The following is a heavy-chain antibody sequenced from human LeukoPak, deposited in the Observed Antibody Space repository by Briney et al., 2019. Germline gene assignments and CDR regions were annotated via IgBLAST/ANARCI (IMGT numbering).Heavy chain of an antibody. J-gene: IGHJ4*02. D-gene: IGHD1-20*01. Sequence: SETLSLTCTVSGGSMSDFYWSWIRQPAGKGLEWIGRISASGTTDYNPSLKRRLTMSVDTSKNQVSLRLSSVTAADTAMYHCTKGSSYNWNLFDHWGQGALVTVSS. CDR2: ISASGTT. CDR3: TKGSSYNWNLFDH. CDR1: GGSMSDFY. V-gene: IGHV4-4*07.